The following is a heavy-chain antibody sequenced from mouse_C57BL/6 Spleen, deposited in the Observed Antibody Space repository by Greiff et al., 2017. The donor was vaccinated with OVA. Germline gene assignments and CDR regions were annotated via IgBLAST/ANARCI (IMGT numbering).Heavy chain of an antibody. V-gene: IGHV5-9-1*02. CDR3: TREGTVAAGGYAMDY. D-gene: IGHD1-1*01. Sequence: EVKLVESGEGLVKPGGSLKLSCAASGFTFSSYGMSLVRQTPEKRLEWVAYISSGGDYIYYADTVKGRFTISRDNARNTLYLQMSSLKSEDTAMYYCTREGTVAAGGYAMDYWGQGTSVTVSS. CDR2: ISSGGDYI. J-gene: IGHJ4*01. CDR1: GFTFSSYG.